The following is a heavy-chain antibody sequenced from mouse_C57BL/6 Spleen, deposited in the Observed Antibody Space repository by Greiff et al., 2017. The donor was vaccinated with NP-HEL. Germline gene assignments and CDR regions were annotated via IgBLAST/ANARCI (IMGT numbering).Heavy chain of an antibody. CDR2: IDPSDSYT. V-gene: IGHV1-69*01. CDR1: GYTFTSYW. Sequence: QVQLQQPGAELVMPGASVKLSCKASGYTFTSYWMHWVKQRPGQGLEWIGEIDPSDSYTNYNQKFKGKSTLTVDKSSSTAYMQISSLTSEDSAVYYCARRKDFGSGYAFAYWGQGTLVTVSA. J-gene: IGHJ3*01. D-gene: IGHD3-2*02. CDR3: ARRKDFGSGYAFAY.